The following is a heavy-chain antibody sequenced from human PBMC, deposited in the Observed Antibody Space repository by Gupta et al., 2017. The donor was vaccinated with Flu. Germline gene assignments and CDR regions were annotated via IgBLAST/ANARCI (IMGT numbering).Heavy chain of an antibody. CDR3: AGRWDNTFDI. V-gene: IGHV4-59*08. J-gene: IGHJ3*02. CDR2: IFYSGTT. Sequence: QVQLQESGPGLVKPSETLSLTCSVSGGSVSPYYRSWLRTPPGKGREYFGFIFYSGTTNYNPSLKSLVTISVDTSKTRFSLNLSSVTAADTAGYYCAGRWDNTFDIWGQGTMVTVSS. CDR1: GGSVSPYY. D-gene: IGHD1-26*01.